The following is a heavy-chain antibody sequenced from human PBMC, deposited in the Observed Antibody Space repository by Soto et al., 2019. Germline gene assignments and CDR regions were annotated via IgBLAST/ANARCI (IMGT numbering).Heavy chain of an antibody. D-gene: IGHD2-2*02. CDR2: IYYSGST. Sequence: PSETLSLTCTVSGGSISSGDYYWSWIRQPPGKGLEWIGYIYYSGSTYYNPSLKSRVTISVDTSKNQFSLKLSSVTAADTAVYYCARGYCSSTSCYTVSAAAGRAFDIWGQGTMVTVSS. J-gene: IGHJ3*02. V-gene: IGHV4-30-4*01. CDR1: GGSISSGDYY. CDR3: ARGYCSSTSCYTVSAAAGRAFDI.